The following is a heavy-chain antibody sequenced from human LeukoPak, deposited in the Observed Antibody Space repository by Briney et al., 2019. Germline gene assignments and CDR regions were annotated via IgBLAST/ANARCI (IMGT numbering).Heavy chain of an antibody. J-gene: IGHJ4*02. D-gene: IGHD1-7*01. Sequence: GGSLRLSCAASGFIFSSYGMHWVRQAPGKGLEWVAVMSYDGTNKYSADSVKGRFTISRDNSKNTLYLQMNSLRAEDTAVYYCARVAGGNWNYEFDYWGQGTLVTVSS. CDR2: MSYDGTNK. CDR1: GFIFSSYG. CDR3: ARVAGGNWNYEFDY. V-gene: IGHV3-30*03.